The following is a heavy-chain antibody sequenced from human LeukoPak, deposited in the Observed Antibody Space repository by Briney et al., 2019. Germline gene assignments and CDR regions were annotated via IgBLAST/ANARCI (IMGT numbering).Heavy chain of an antibody. D-gene: IGHD3-10*01. CDR2: ISAYNGNT. J-gene: IGHJ5*02. CDR1: GYTFTSYG. CDR3: ARSYGSGSPPWFDP. V-gene: IGHV1-18*04. Sequence: ASVKVSCKASGYTFTSYGISWLRQAPGQGLEWMGWISAYNGNTNYAQKLQGRVTMTTDTSTSTAYMELRSLRSDDTAVYYCARSYGSGSPPWFDPWGQGTLVTVSS.